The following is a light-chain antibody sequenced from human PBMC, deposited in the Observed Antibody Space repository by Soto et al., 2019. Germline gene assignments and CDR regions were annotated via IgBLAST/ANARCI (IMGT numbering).Light chain of an antibody. V-gene: IGKV1-39*01. J-gene: IGKJ2*01. Sequence: DIQMTQSPSSLSASVGDRVTITCRASQSIFNYLNWYQQKPGKAPEVLIYAVSSLQIGVPSRFAGSGSGTDFTLTITDLRPEDSATNYCQQNYSELAYTFGRGTKLEIK. CDR1: QSIFNY. CDR3: QQNYSELAYT. CDR2: AVS.